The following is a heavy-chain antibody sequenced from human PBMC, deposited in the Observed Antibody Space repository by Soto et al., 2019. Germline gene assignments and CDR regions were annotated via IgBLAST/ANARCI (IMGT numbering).Heavy chain of an antibody. CDR2: INHSGST. D-gene: IGHD2-2*02. Sequence: SETLSLTCAVYGGSFSGYYWSWIRQAPGKGLEWIGEINHSGSTNYNPSLKSRVTISVDTSKNQFSLKLSSVTAADTAVYYCARGYCSSTSCYKGKSGPRYSYGSYYFDYWGQGTLVTSPQ. V-gene: IGHV4-34*01. J-gene: IGHJ4*02. CDR1: GGSFSGYY. CDR3: ARGYCSSTSCYKGKSGPRYSYGSYYFDY.